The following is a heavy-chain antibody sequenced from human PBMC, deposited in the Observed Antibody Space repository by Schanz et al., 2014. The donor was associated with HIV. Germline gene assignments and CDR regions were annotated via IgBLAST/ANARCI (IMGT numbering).Heavy chain of an antibody. Sequence: QEQVVESGGRVVQPGRSLRLACAASGFTFSSYAMHWVRQAPGTGLEWVAVIWYDGTNDHYADSVKGRFTISRDNSKNHLYLQMNSLRVEDTAVYYCAREIDSSSWSFAGYYYGMDVWGRGTTVTVAS. V-gene: IGHV3-33*01. CDR1: GFTFSSYA. J-gene: IGHJ6*02. CDR3: AREIDSSSWSFAGYYYGMDV. D-gene: IGHD6-13*01. CDR2: IWYDGTND.